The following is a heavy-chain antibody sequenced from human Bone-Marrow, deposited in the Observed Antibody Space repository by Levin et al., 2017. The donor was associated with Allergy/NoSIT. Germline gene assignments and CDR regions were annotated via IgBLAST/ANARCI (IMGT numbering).Heavy chain of an antibody. CDR3: AKQGPEGASTVTTLHYYYYYGMDV. V-gene: IGHV3-23*01. D-gene: IGHD4-11*01. Sequence: GASMKVSCAASGFTFSSYAMSWVRQAPGKGLEWVSAISGSGGSTYYADSVKGRFTISRDNSKNTLYLQMNSLRAEDTAVYYCAKQGPEGASTVTTLHYYYYYGMDVWGQGTTVTVSS. J-gene: IGHJ6*02. CDR2: ISGSGGST. CDR1: GFTFSSYA.